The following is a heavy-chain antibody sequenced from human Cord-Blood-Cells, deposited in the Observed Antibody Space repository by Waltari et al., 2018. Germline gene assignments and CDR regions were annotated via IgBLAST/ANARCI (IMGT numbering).Heavy chain of an antibody. V-gene: IGHV3-7*01. CDR2: IKKNGREK. J-gene: IGHJ3*02. CDR1: GFTFSSYW. CDR3: ARVGGSSWSDAFDI. Sequence: EVQLVESGGGLVQPGGSLRLSCAASGFTFSSYWMSWVRQAPGKGLGGVANIKKNGREKYDVDSVKGLFTISRDNAKNSRYLQMNSLRAEDTAVYYCARVGGSSWSDAFDIWGQGTMVTVSS. D-gene: IGHD6-13*01.